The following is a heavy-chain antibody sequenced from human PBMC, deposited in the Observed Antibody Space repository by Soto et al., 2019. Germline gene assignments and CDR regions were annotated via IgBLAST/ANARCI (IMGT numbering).Heavy chain of an antibody. CDR2: ISGSGGST. D-gene: IGHD1-7*01. Sequence: PGGSLRLSCAASGFTFSSYAMSWVRQAPGKGLEWVSAISGSGGSTYYADSVKGRFTIARDNSKNTLYLQMTSLRADDTDVYYCAKDRRAGGNYGFYSDFWGQGALVTVSS. V-gene: IGHV3-23*01. J-gene: IGHJ4*02. CDR3: AKDRRAGGNYGFYSDF. CDR1: GFTFSSYA.